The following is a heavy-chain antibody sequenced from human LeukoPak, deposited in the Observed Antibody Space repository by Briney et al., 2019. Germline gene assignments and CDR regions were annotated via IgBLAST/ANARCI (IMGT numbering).Heavy chain of an antibody. V-gene: IGHV4-34*01. D-gene: IGHD3-10*01. CDR3: ARRTYYYGSGSNRFDP. J-gene: IGHJ5*02. CDR2: INHSGST. CDR1: GGSFSGYY. Sequence: SETLSLTCAVYGGSFSGYYWSWIRQPPGKGLEWIGEINHSGSTNYNPSLKSRVTISVDTSKNQFSLKLSSVTAADTAVYYCARRTYYYGSGSNRFDPWGQGTPVTVSS.